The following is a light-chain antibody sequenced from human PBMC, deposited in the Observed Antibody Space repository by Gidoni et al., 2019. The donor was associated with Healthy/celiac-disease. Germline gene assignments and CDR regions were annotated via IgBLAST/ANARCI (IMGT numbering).Light chain of an antibody. CDR2: DAS. J-gene: IGKJ4*01. Sequence: EIVLTQSPATLCLSPGERATLSCGAGQSVSSSYLAWYQQKPGLAPRLLIYDASSRATGTPDRFSGSGSGTDFTLTISRLEPEDFAVYYCQQCGSSPLTFGGGTKVEIK. CDR3: QQCGSSPLT. CDR1: QSVSSSY. V-gene: IGKV3D-20*01.